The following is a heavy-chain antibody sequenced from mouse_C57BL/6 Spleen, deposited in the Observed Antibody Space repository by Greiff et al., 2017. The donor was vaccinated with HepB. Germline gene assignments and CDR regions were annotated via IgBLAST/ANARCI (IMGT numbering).Heavy chain of an antibody. J-gene: IGHJ2*01. V-gene: IGHV5-9*01. CDR1: GFTFSSYT. D-gene: IGHD1-1*01. Sequence: EVMLVESGGGLVKPGGSLKLSCAASGFTFSSYTMSWVRQTPEKRLEWVATISGGGGNTYYPDSVKGRFTISRDNAKNTLYLQMSSLRSEDTALYYCASTVVAPYFDYWGQGTTLTVSS. CDR2: ISGGGGNT. CDR3: ASTVVAPYFDY.